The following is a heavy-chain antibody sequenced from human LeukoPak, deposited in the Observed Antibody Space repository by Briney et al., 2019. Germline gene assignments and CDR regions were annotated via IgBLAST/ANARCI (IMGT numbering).Heavy chain of an antibody. V-gene: IGHV4-59*13. CDR2: IHYRGTT. Sequence: SETLSLTCNVSGAPINSYYWNWIRQSPGKGLEWLGNIHYRGTTNYNPSLKSRVTLSLDTSKSQFALKMTSVTAADTAVYYCARDEHGDFQGFDYWGQGTRVTVSS. J-gene: IGHJ4*02. CDR3: ARDEHGDFQGFDY. CDR1: GAPINSYY. D-gene: IGHD4-17*01.